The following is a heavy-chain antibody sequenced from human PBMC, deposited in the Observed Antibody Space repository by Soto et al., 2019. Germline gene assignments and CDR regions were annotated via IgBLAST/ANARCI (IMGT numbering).Heavy chain of an antibody. CDR2: ISSSSRTI. Sequence: EVPLVESGGGLLQPGGSLRLSCAASVFSFRNYEMNWVRQAPGKGLEWVSYISSSSRTIYYADSVRGRFTISRDNAKNSVYLQMNSLRAEDTAVYYCAREESFVDYWGQGTLVTVSS. CDR1: VFSFRNYE. J-gene: IGHJ4*02. CDR3: AREESFVDY. V-gene: IGHV3-48*03. D-gene: IGHD1-26*01.